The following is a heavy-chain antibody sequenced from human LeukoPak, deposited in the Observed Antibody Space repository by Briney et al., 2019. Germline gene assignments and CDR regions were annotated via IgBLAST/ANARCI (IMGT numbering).Heavy chain of an antibody. CDR2: ISSSGSPI. CDR3: ARVFLIVAAGTFDY. D-gene: IGHD6-13*01. Sequence: GGSLRLSCTTSGFTFSDYCMTWIRQAPGKGLEWVSYISSSGSPIDYADSVKGRFTISRDNAKNSLYLQMNSLRAEDTAVYYCARVFLIVAAGTFDYWGQGTLVTVSS. V-gene: IGHV3-11*01. J-gene: IGHJ4*02. CDR1: GFTFSDYC.